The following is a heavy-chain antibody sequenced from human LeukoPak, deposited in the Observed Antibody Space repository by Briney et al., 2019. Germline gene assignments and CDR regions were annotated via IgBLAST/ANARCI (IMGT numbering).Heavy chain of an antibody. D-gene: IGHD3-3*01. V-gene: IGHV4-59*08. CDR2: IYYSGST. CDR1: GGSISSYY. J-gene: IGHJ4*02. Sequence: KPSETLSLTCTVSGGSISSYYWSWIRQPPGKGLEWIGYIYYSGSTYYNPSLKSRVTISVDTSKNQFSLKLSSVTAADTAVYYCARLPKTYDFWNAYYAYWGQGTLVTVSS. CDR3: ARLPKTYDFWNAYYAY.